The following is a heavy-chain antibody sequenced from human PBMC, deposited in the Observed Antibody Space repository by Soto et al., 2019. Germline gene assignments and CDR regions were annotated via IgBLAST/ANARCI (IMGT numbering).Heavy chain of an antibody. Sequence: SETLSLTCTVSGGSISSYYWSWIRQPAGKGLEWIGRIYTSGSTNYNPSLKSRVTMSVDTSKNQFSLKLSSVTAADTAVYYCARSTYYDSSGYLFDYWGQGTLVTVSS. CDR3: ARSTYYDSSGYLFDY. D-gene: IGHD3-22*01. J-gene: IGHJ4*02. CDR1: GGSISSYY. V-gene: IGHV4-4*07. CDR2: IYTSGST.